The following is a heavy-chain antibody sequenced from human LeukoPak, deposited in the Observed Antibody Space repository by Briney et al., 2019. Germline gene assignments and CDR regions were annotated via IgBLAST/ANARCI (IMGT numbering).Heavy chain of an antibody. Sequence: LAASVKVSCKASGYTFTGYYMHWVRQAPGQGLEWMGWINPNSGGTNYAQKFQGRVTMTRDTSISTAYMELSGLRSDDTAVYYCARVVVATKKSWRYYYYGMDVWGQGTTDTVSS. J-gene: IGHJ6*02. D-gene: IGHD5-12*01. V-gene: IGHV1-2*03. CDR3: ARVVVATKKSWRYYYYGMDV. CDR2: INPNSGGT. CDR1: GYTFTGYY.